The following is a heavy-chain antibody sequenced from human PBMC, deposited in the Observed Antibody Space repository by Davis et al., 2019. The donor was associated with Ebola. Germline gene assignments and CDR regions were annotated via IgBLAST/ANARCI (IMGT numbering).Heavy chain of an antibody. CDR3: ARDLRYDSSGYDYYFYMDV. CDR1: GGSISRDGSY. J-gene: IGHJ6*03. Sequence: PSETLSLTCTVSGGSISRDGSYWTWIRQHPGKGLEWIGYIYYSGSTYYEPSLKSRVTISVDTSKNQFSLNLYSVTVADTAVYYCARDLRYDSSGYDYYFYMDVWGKGTTVTVSS. CDR2: IYYSGST. D-gene: IGHD3-22*01. V-gene: IGHV4-31*03.